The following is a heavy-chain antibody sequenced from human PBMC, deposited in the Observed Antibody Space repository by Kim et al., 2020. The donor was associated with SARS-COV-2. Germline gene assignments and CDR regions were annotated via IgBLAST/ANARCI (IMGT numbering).Heavy chain of an antibody. CDR3: ARHELAAAGTFFPYFDY. D-gene: IGHD6-13*01. V-gene: IGHV4-59*08. J-gene: IGHJ4*02. Sequence: LKSRVTNSEDTSKRQFSLKLSSVTAADTAVYYCARHELAAAGTFFPYFDYWGQGTLVTVSS.